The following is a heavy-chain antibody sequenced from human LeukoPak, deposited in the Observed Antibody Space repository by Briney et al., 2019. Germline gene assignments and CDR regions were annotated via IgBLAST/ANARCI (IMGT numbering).Heavy chain of an antibody. Sequence: ASVKVSCKASGYTFTGYYMHWVRQAPGQGLEWMGWINPNSGGTNYAQKFQGRVTMTRDTSISTAYMELSRLRSDDTAVYYCARDVSSRWYLNAFDIWGQGTMVTVSS. CDR3: ARDVSSRWYLNAFDI. CDR2: INPNSGGT. D-gene: IGHD6-13*01. CDR1: GYTFTGYY. J-gene: IGHJ3*02. V-gene: IGHV1-2*02.